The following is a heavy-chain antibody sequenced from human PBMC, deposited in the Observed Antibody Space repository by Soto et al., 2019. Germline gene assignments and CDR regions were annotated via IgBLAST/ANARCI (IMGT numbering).Heavy chain of an antibody. Sequence: PSETLSLTCTVSGGSISSGDYYWSWIRQPPGKGLEWIGYIYYSGSTYYNPSLKSRVTISVDTSKNQFSLKLSSVTAADTAVYYCARGKSLEMELRHGKWFDPWGQGTLVTVSS. CDR2: IYYSGST. D-gene: IGHD1-7*01. J-gene: IGHJ5*02. V-gene: IGHV4-30-4*01. CDR1: GGSISSGDYY. CDR3: ARGKSLEMELRHGKWFDP.